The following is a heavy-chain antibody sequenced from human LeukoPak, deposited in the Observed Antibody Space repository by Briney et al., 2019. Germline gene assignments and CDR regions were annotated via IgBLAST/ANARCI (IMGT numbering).Heavy chain of an antibody. CDR3: ARRLSDFWRGYHLIDAFDI. J-gene: IGHJ3*02. D-gene: IGHD3-3*01. Sequence: PLETLSLTCTVSGGSISSSSYYWGWIRQPPGKGLEWVGSIYYSGSTYYNPSLKSRVTISVDTSKNQFSLKLSSVTAADTAVYYCARRLSDFWRGYHLIDAFDIWGQGTMVTVSS. CDR2: IYYSGST. V-gene: IGHV4-39*07. CDR1: GGSISSSSYY.